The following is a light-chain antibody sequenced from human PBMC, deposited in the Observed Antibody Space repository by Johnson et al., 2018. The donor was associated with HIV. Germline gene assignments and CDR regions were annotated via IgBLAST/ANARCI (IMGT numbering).Light chain of an antibody. V-gene: IGLV1-51*01. Sequence: QSVLTQPPSVSAAPGQKITVSCSGSSSNIGNNYVSWYQQLPGTAPKLLIYDNNIRPSGIPERFSGSQSGSSATLGITGRWPEDEGDYYCGAWDSSLGAHYVFGPGTRVTVL. CDR2: DNN. CDR1: SSNIGNNY. CDR3: GAWDSSLGAHYV. J-gene: IGLJ1*01.